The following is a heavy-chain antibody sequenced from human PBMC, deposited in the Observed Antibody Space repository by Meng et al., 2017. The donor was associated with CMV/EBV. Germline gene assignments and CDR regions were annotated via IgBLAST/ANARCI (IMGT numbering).Heavy chain of an antibody. Sequence: GESLKISCAASGFTFSSYAMRWVRQAPGKGLEWVAVISYDGSNKYYADSVKGRFTISRDNSKNTLYLQMNSLRAEDTAVYYCARDLFGGRNIVVVPAANAFDIWGQGTMVTVSS. CDR3: ARDLFGGRNIVVVPAANAFDI. CDR2: ISYDGSNK. V-gene: IGHV3-30-3*01. J-gene: IGHJ3*02. D-gene: IGHD2-2*01. CDR1: GFTFSSYA.